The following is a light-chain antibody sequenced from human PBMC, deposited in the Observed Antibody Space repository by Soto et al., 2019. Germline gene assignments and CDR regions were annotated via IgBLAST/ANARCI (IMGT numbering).Light chain of an antibody. CDR2: DAS. CDR1: QSISNW. J-gene: IGKJ1*01. Sequence: DIQMTQSPSTLSASVGDRVTITCRASQSISNWLAWYQQKPGKAPKLLIYDASSLESGVPSRFSGGGFGTEFTLTISSLQPDDFGTYYCQQYDSFSVTFGQGTKVEIK. V-gene: IGKV1-5*01. CDR3: QQYDSFSVT.